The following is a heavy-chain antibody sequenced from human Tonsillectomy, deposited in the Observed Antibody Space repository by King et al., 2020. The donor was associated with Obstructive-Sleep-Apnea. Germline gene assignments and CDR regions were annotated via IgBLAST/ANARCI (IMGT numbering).Heavy chain of an antibody. J-gene: IGHJ3*02. CDR3: AADRGSGWYDAFDI. Sequence: QLVQSGPEVKKPGTSVKVSCKASGFTFTSSAMQWVRHARGQRLEWVGWIVVGSGNTNYAQKFQERVTITRDMSTSTAYMELSSLRSEDTAVYYCAADRGSGWYDAFDIWGQGTMVTVSS. CDR2: IVVGSGNT. CDR1: GFTFTSSA. D-gene: IGHD6-19*01. V-gene: IGHV1-58*02.